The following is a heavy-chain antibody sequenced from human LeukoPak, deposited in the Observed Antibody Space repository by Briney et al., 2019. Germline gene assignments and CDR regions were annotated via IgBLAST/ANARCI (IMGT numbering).Heavy chain of an antibody. V-gene: IGHV1-69*13. CDR2: IIPIFGTA. CDR1: GGTFSSYA. CDR3: ARGSWNPFDY. D-gene: IGHD1-1*01. Sequence: AASVKVSCKASGGTFSSYAISWVRQAPGQGLERMGGIIPIFGTANYAQKFQGRVTITADESTSTAYMELSSLRSEDTAVYYCARGSWNPFDYWGQGTLVTVSS. J-gene: IGHJ4*02.